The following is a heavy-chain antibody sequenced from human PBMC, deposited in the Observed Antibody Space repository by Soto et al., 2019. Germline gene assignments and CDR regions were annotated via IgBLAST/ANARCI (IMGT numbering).Heavy chain of an antibody. D-gene: IGHD5-12*01. CDR3: ARKLRFFYGMDV. Sequence: SSVKVSCKASGYTFTSYGISWVRQAPGQGLEWMGWISAYNGNTNYAQKLQGRVTMTTDTSTSTAYMELRSLRSDGTAVYYRARKLRFFYGMDVWGQGTTVTVS. CDR2: ISAYNGNT. J-gene: IGHJ6*02. V-gene: IGHV1-18*04. CDR1: GYTFTSYG.